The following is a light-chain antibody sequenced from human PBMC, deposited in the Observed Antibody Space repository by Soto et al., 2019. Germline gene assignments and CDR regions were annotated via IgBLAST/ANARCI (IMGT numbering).Light chain of an antibody. CDR2: DVS. CDR1: SSDVGGYNY. Sequence: QSVLTQPASVSGSPGQSITISCTGTSSDVGGYNYVSWYQQHPGKAPKLMIYDVSNRPSGVSNRFSGSKSGNTASLTISGLQTEDESDYYCSSYTGSSNYVFGTGTKATIL. V-gene: IGLV2-14*03. J-gene: IGLJ1*01. CDR3: SSYTGSSNYV.